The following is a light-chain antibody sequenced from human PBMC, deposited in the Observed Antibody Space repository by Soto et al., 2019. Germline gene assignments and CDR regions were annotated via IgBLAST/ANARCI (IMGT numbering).Light chain of an antibody. V-gene: IGKV1-33*01. J-gene: IGKJ5*01. CDR2: GAT. Sequence: IQMNQSPSTMSASVGDRVTITCKASQDIGNSLNWYQQLPGKPPKLLIYGATNLEAGVPLRFSGRGSGTHFTFTIASLETADIATYSCQQYDDLPPITFGQGTRLEIK. CDR3: QQYDDLPPIT. CDR1: QDIGNS.